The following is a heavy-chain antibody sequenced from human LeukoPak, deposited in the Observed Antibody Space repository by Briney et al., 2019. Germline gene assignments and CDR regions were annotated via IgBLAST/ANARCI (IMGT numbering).Heavy chain of an antibody. J-gene: IGHJ4*02. D-gene: IGHD2-21*01. V-gene: IGHV1-69*13. CDR1: GGTFSGYA. CDR2: IIPIFGTA. Sequence: SVKVSCKASGGTFSGYAISWVRQAPGQGLEWMGGIIPIFGTANYAQKFQGRVTITADESTSTVYMELSSLRSEDTAVYYCARGVTYCGGDCYGYWGQGTLVTVSS. CDR3: ARGVTYCGGDCYGY.